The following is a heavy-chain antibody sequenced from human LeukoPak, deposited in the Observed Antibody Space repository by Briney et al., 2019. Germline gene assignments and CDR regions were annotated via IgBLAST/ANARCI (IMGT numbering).Heavy chain of an antibody. Sequence: PGGSLRFSCAASGFTFSSYWMSWVRQAPGKGLEWVANIKEDGSEKYYVDSVKGRFTISRDNSAKMLYLQMGSLRAEDMAVYFCARASIAAAGPHDVYDIWGRGTMVTVSS. D-gene: IGHD6-13*01. V-gene: IGHV3-7*01. J-gene: IGHJ3*02. CDR1: GFTFSSYW. CDR3: ARASIAAAGPHDVYDI. CDR2: IKEDGSEK.